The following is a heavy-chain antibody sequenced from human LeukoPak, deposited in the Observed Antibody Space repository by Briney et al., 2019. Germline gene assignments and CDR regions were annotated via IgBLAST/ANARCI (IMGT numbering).Heavy chain of an antibody. CDR3: ARQHYYDSSHY. CDR2: INPSGGST. D-gene: IGHD3-22*01. Sequence: ASVKVSCEASGYTFTSYNMHWVRQAPGQGLEWMGKINPSGGSTTYAQKFQGRVTMTRDTSTSTVYMELSSLRSEDTAVYYCARQHYYDSSHYWGQGTLVTVSS. V-gene: IGHV1-46*03. CDR1: GYTFTSYN. J-gene: IGHJ4*02.